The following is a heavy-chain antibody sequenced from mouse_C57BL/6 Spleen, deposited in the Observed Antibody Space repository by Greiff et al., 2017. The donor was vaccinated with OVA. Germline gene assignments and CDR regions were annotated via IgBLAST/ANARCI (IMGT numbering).Heavy chain of an antibody. Sequence: VQLQQPGAELVKPGASVKVSCKASGYTFTSYWMHWVKQRPGQGLEWIGRIHPSDSDTNYNQKLKGKATLTVDKSSSTAYMQLSSLTSEDSAVYYCASPSTMVTSWFAYWGQGTLVTVSA. CDR2: IHPSDSDT. J-gene: IGHJ3*01. CDR1: GYTFTSYW. CDR3: ASPSTMVTSWFAY. V-gene: IGHV1-74*01. D-gene: IGHD2-2*01.